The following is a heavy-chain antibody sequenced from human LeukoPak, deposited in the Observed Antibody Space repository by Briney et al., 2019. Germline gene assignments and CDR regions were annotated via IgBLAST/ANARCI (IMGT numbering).Heavy chain of an antibody. J-gene: IGHJ6*03. CDR3: AGGVGYCSSSTCRDYYYMDV. V-gene: IGHV3-7*01. CDR2: IKQDGSEK. CDR1: GFTFSNYW. Sequence: GGSLRLSCATSGFTFSNYWMSWVRQAPGKGLEWVANIKQDGSEKYYVDSVKGRFTISRDNAENSLYLQMNSLRAEDTAVYYCAGGVGYCSSSTCRDYYYMDVWGKGTTVTVSS. D-gene: IGHD2-2*01.